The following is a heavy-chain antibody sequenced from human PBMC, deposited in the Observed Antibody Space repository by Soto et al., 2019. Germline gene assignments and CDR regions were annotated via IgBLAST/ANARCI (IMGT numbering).Heavy chain of an antibody. Sequence: QVQLVQSGAEVKKPGASVKVSCKASGYTFTSYGISWVRQAPGQGLEWMGWISAYNGNTNYAQKLQGRVTMTTDTSTSTAYMELRSLRSDDTAVYYCARVKYSPPYYSSYGMDVWGQGTTVTVSS. D-gene: IGHD5-18*01. CDR1: GYTFTSYG. V-gene: IGHV1-18*01. CDR3: ARVKYSPPYYSSYGMDV. J-gene: IGHJ6*02. CDR2: ISAYNGNT.